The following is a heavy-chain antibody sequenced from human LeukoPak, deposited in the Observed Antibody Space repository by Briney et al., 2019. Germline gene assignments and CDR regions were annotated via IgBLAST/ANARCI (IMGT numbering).Heavy chain of an antibody. CDR3: AKAPAGWELHGYYFDY. J-gene: IGHJ4*02. CDR1: GFTFSSYA. CDR2: ISGSGGST. D-gene: IGHD1-26*01. V-gene: IGHV3-23*01. Sequence: PGGSLRLSCAASGFTFSSYAMSWVRQAPGKGLEWVSAISGSGGSTYYADSVKGRFTISRDNSKNTLYLQMNSQRAEDTAVYYCAKAPAGWELHGYYFDYWGQGTLDTVSS.